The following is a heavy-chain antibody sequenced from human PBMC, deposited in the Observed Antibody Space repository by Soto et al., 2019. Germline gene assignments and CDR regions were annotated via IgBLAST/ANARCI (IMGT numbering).Heavy chain of an antibody. J-gene: IGHJ3*02. CDR1: GGSIISYY. CDR3: ARAPIWFGESWAFDI. Sequence: QVQLQESGPGLVKPSETLSLTCTVSGGSIISYYWSWIRQPPGRGLEWIGYIYYSGSTNYNPSLKSRVIISVDTSKNQFYLKLSSVTAADTAVYYCARAPIWFGESWAFDIWGQGTMVTVSS. V-gene: IGHV4-59*01. D-gene: IGHD3-10*01. CDR2: IYYSGST.